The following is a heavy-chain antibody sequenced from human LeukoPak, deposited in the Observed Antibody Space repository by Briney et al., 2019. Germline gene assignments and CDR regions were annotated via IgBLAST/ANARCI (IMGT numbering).Heavy chain of an antibody. D-gene: IGHD3-22*01. V-gene: IGHV3-33*01. CDR3: VRDDDRPDNGLDY. J-gene: IGHJ4*02. CDR1: GFTFSSYG. CDR2: ILSVGSEE. Sequence: PGGCLRLPWAVAGFTFSSYGMHWDRQAPGKGLGWVAVILSVGSEEFYTDSVKGRFTISRDNSKNTLYLQMNSLRAEDTAVYYCVRDDDRPDNGLDYWGQGTLVTVSS.